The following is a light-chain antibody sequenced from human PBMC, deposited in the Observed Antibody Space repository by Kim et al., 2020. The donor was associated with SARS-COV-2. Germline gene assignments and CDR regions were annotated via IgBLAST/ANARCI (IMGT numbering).Light chain of an antibody. V-gene: IGKV1-5*03. J-gene: IGKJ2*01. CDR3: QHYIRFPYT. Sequence: SASVGDRVTITCRASQIINTFLAWYQQKPGKAPDLLIYQASSLQMGVTSRFSGSGSGTEFTLTINSLQPDDFATYYCQHYIRFPYTFGQGTKLEI. CDR2: QAS. CDR1: QIINTF.